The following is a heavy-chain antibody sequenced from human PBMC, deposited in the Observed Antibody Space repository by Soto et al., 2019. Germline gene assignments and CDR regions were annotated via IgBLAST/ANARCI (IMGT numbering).Heavy chain of an antibody. D-gene: IGHD2-2*01. V-gene: IGHV3-48*01. J-gene: IGHJ6*03. CDR3: TRSAYMDV. CDR1: GFTFGSYS. CDR2: ISSSSSTI. Sequence: EVQLVESGGGLVQPGGSLRLSCAASGFTFGSYSMNWVRQAPGKGLEWVSYISSSSSTIYYADSVKGRFTISRDNDKNSLYLQMNSLRAEDTAVYYATRSAYMDVWGKGTTVTVSS.